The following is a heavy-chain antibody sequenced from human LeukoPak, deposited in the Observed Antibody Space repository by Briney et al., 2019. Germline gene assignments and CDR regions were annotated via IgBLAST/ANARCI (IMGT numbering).Heavy chain of an antibody. CDR1: GYSITTGYY. CDR2: ISQRATT. D-gene: IGHD3-10*01. Sequence: SETLFFTCTVSGYSITTGYYWVWLRQSPGMGLVGLGRISQRATTYYNPSLKSRVTISLGTSKNQVSLKLTSVTAADTDAYYCARVPGSAYHYMDVWGKGTMVTVSS. CDR3: ARVPGSAYHYMDV. V-gene: IGHV4-38-2*02. J-gene: IGHJ6*03.